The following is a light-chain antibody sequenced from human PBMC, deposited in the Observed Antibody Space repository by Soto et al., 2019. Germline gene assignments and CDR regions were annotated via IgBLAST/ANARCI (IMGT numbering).Light chain of an antibody. CDR2: GAS. CDR3: QQYNNWPRT. V-gene: IGKV3-15*01. J-gene: IGKJ1*01. CDR1: QSVSSY. Sequence: EIVLTQSQDTLSLSPGERAAISCLASQSVSSYLAWYQQKPGQAPRLLIYGASTRATGIPARFSGSGSGTEFTLTISSLQSEDFAVYYCQQYNNWPRTFGQGTKVDI.